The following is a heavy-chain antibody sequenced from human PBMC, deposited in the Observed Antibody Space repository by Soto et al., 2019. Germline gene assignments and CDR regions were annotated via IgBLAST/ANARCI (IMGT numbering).Heavy chain of an antibody. CDR2: INSNSGAT. CDR1: GYSFAGFY. CDR3: ASAKAVVIAPLGI. Sequence: ASVKVSCKASGYSFAGFYIHWMRQAPGQGLEWVGSINSNSGATTYAQKFQDSVAMTRDTSVSTAYMDTLTGADTAIYYCASAKAVVIAPLGIWGQGTMVTVSS. D-gene: IGHD2-21*01. J-gene: IGHJ3*02. V-gene: IGHV1-2*04.